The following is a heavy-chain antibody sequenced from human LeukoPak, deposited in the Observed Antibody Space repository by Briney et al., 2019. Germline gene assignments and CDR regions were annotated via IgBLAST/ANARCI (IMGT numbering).Heavy chain of an antibody. Sequence: PGGSLRLSCAASGFTFSDYYMSWIRQAPGKGLEWVSYISSGSTIYYADSVKGRFTISRDNAKNSLYLQMNSLRAEDTAVYYCARGGIVYYYGSGNYYMDVWGKGTTVTISS. J-gene: IGHJ6*03. CDR1: GFTFSDYY. D-gene: IGHD3-10*01. CDR3: ARGGIVYYYGSGNYYMDV. CDR2: ISSGSTI. V-gene: IGHV3-11*01.